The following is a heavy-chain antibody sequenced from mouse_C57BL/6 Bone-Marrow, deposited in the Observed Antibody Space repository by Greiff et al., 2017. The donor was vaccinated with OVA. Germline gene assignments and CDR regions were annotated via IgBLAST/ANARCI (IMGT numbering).Heavy chain of an antibody. Sequence: EVQLVESGAELVKPGASVKLSCTASGFNIKDYYMHWVKQRTEQGLEWIGRIDPEDGDTKYAPTFQGKATITADTSSNTAYLQLSSLTSEDTAVYYCARAFITTVDYWGQGTTLTVSS. CDR1: GFNIKDYY. D-gene: IGHD1-1*01. CDR3: ARAFITTVDY. V-gene: IGHV14-2*01. CDR2: IDPEDGDT. J-gene: IGHJ2*01.